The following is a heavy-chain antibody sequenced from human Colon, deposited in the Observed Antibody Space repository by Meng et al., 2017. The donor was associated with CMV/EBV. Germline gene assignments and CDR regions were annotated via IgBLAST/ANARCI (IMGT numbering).Heavy chain of an antibody. CDR1: GGSISSSSYY. V-gene: IGHV4-39*01. Sequence: GSLRLSCTVSGGSISSSSYYWGWIRQPPGKGLEWIGSIYYSGSTYYNPSLKSRVTISVDTSKNQFSLKLSSVTAADTAVYYCARRVYFGSIAFDYWGQGTLVTVSS. D-gene: IGHD3-9*01. J-gene: IGHJ4*02. CDR2: IYYSGST. CDR3: ARRVYFGSIAFDY.